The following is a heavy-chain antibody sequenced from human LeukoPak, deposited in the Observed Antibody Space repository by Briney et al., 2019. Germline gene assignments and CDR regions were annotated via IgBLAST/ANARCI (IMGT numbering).Heavy chain of an antibody. J-gene: IGHJ4*02. CDR3: AKYTAFVLMVYALDY. V-gene: IGHV3-23*01. Sequence: GGSLRLSCAASGFTFSSFAMTWVRQAPGKGLEWVSVISGSGDATYYADSVKGRFTISRDSSKNTLYLQMNSLRAEDTAVYYCAKYTAFVLMVYALDYWGQGTLVTVSS. CDR2: ISGSGDAT. CDR1: GFTFSSFA. D-gene: IGHD2-8*01.